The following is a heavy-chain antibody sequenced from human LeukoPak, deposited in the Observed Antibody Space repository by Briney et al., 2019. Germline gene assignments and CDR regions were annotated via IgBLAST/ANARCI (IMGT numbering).Heavy chain of an antibody. CDR1: GYTFTGHY. CDR2: IEPNSGGT. J-gene: IGHJ4*02. Sequence: ASVKVSCKASGYTFTGHYMHWIRQAPGQGLEWMGWIEPNSGGTHFAQKFQGRLTISRDTSISTAYMELSRLSSDDTAIYYCARDENLVPDYWGQGTLVTVSS. V-gene: IGHV1-2*02. CDR3: ARDENLVPDY. D-gene: IGHD6-13*01.